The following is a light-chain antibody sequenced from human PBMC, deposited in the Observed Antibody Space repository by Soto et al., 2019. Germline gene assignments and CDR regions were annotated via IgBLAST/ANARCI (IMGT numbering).Light chain of an antibody. Sequence: DIQMTQSPSTLSASVGDRVTVTCRASQSIDTWLAWYQQKPGKAPKILIYKASSLESGVPSRFSGSASGTEFTLTISSLQPDDFATYYCQQYSIYSRTFGQGTKLEIK. CDR1: QSIDTW. CDR3: QQYSIYSRT. CDR2: KAS. J-gene: IGKJ2*01. V-gene: IGKV1-5*03.